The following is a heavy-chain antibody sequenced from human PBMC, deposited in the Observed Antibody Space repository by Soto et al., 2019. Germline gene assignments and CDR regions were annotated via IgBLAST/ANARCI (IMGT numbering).Heavy chain of an antibody. D-gene: IGHD3-16*01. CDR1: GGSISSYY. CDR3: ARSTITLFDY. J-gene: IGHJ4*02. V-gene: IGHV4-59*01. Sequence: QVQLQESGPGLVKPSETLSLTCTVSGGSISSYYWSWIRQPPGKGLEWIGYIYYSGSTNYNPSLKSRVTISVDTSNNQFSLKLSSVTAADTAVYYCARSTITLFDYWGQGTLVTVSS. CDR2: IYYSGST.